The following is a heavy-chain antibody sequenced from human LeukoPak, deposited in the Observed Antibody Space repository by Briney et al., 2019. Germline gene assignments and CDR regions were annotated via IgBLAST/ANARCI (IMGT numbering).Heavy chain of an antibody. V-gene: IGHV4-61*01. J-gene: IGHJ3*02. CDR3: ARRRRIVGATPGAFDI. CDR1: GGSVSNASYY. CDR2: IYYSGST. D-gene: IGHD1-26*01. Sequence: PSETLSLTCTVSGGSVSNASYYWSWIRQPPGKGLEWIGHIYYSGSTNYNPSLKSRVTISVDMSKNQFSLKLSSVTAADTAVYFCARRRRIVGATPGAFDIWGQGTMVTVSS.